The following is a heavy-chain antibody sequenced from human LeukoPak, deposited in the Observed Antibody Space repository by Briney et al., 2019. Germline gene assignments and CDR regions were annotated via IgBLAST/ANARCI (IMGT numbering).Heavy chain of an antibody. CDR1: GFTFSSYA. D-gene: IGHD3-22*01. Sequence: GESLRLSCAASGFTFSSYAMSWVRQAPGKGLEWVSGISVSGTSTPNADSVKGRFTISRDNPRNTLYLQTNSLRAEDTALYYCAIMHPYYDGNGYWVQWGQGTLVTVSS. V-gene: IGHV3-23*01. CDR3: AIMHPYYDGNGYWVQ. CDR2: ISVSGTST. J-gene: IGHJ4*02.